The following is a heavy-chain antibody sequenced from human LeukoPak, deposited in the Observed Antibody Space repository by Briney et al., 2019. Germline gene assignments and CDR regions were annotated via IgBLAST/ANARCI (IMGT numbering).Heavy chain of an antibody. CDR1: GFTFSNYW. J-gene: IGHJ4*01. V-gene: IGHV3-74*01. CDR3: AAGPDYFDS. CDR2: INDDGSRT. Sequence: GGSLRLSCVASGFTFSNYWMHWVRQAPGKGLRWVSRINDDGSRTNYADSVKGRFTISRDNAKNTLYLQMNGLGDDDTAVYYCAAGPDYFDSWGQGTLVTVS.